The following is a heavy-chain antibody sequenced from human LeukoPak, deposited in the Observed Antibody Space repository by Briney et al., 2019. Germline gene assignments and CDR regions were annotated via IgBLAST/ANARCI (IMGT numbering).Heavy chain of an antibody. CDR3: ARGRDYSRYDY. Sequence: PSETLSLTCAVYGGSFSGFYWSWIRQPPGKGLEWIGYIYNTVNTNYNPSLKSRVTISVDTSMNQFSLKLSSVTAADTAVYYCARGRDYSRYDYWGQGTLVTVSS. CDR2: IYNTVNT. J-gene: IGHJ4*02. V-gene: IGHV4-59*01. CDR1: GGSFSGFY. D-gene: IGHD3-10*01.